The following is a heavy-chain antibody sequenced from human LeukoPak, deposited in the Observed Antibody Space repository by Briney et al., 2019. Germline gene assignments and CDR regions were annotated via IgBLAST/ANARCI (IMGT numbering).Heavy chain of an antibody. CDR2: INEDGGER. D-gene: IGHD1-14*01. Sequence: PGGSLRLSCAASGFTLNRYRMSWVRQAPGKGLEWVANINEDGGERHYVDSVKGRFTISRDNAKNSLYLQMNSLRAEDTAVYYCARGGNLENWGGGTLVTVSS. CDR3: ARGGNLEN. CDR1: GFTLNRYR. J-gene: IGHJ4*02. V-gene: IGHV3-7*01.